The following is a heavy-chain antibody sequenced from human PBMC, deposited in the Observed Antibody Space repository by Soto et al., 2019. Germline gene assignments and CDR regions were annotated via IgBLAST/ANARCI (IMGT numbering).Heavy chain of an antibody. CDR1: GFTFSSHG. CDR3: AKEGFEDYGLEV. CDR2: ISYDGYNK. V-gene: IGHV3-30*18. Sequence: PGWSLRLSCTASGFTFSSHGMHWVRQAPGKGLDWVAIISYDGYNKFYGDSVRGRFTISRDNSKKTLHLQLNSMRAEDTAVYYCAKEGFEDYGLEVWGQGTTVTVSS. J-gene: IGHJ6*02. D-gene: IGHD2-15*01.